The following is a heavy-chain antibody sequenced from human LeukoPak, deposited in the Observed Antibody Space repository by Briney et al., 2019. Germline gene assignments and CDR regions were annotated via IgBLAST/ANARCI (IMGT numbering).Heavy chain of an antibody. V-gene: IGHV3-73*01. J-gene: IGHJ6*03. CDR1: GFTFSGSA. D-gene: IGHD1-1*01. CDR3: TRLPLGYYYMDL. Sequence: GGSLRLSCAASGFTFSGSAMHWVRQASGKGLEWVGRIRSKANSYATAYAASVKGRFTISRDDSKNKAYLQMNSLKTEDTAVYSCTRLPLGYYYMDLWGKGTTVTVSS. CDR2: IRSKANSYAT.